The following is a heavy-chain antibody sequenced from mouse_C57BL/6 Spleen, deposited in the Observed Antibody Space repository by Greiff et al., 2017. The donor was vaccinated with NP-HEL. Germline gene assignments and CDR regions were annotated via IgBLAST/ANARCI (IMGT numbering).Heavy chain of an antibody. D-gene: IGHD1-1*02. CDR2: IDPEDGET. J-gene: IGHJ1*03. CDR1: GFNIKDSY. CDR3: AKSGWDWYFDV. V-gene: IGHV14-2*01. Sequence: VQLQQSGAELVKPGASVKLSCTASGFNIKDSYMHWVKQRTEQGLEWIGRIDPEDGETKYAPQFQGKATITADTSSNTAYLQLSSLTSEDTAVYYCAKSGWDWYFDVWGTGTTVTVSS.